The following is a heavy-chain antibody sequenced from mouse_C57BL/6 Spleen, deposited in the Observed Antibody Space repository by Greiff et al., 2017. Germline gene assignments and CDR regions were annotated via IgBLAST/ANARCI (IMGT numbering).Heavy chain of an antibody. CDR1: GYSFTGYY. CDR3: ARSGGSPPCDY. J-gene: IGHJ2*01. V-gene: IGHV1-42*01. D-gene: IGHD1-1*01. Sequence: EVQLQQSGPELVKPGASVKISCKASGYSFTGYYMNWVKQSPEKSLEWIGETNPSTGGTTYNQKFKAKATLTVDKSSSTAYMQLKSLTSEDSAVYYCARSGGSPPCDYWGQGTTLTVSS. CDR2: TNPSTGGT.